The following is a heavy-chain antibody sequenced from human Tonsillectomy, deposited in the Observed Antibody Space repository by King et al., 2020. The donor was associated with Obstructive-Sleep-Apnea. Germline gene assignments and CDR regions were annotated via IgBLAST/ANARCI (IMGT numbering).Heavy chain of an antibody. CDR1: GFTFSSYG. J-gene: IGHJ4*02. V-gene: IGHV3-30*18. CDR3: AQDGAVVVAATAAGKYYFDY. D-gene: IGHD2-15*01. Sequence: VQLVESGGGVVQPGRSLRLSCAASGFTFSSYGMHWARQAPGKGLEWVAVISFDGNYKYYADSVKGRFTISRDNSKNTLYLQMNSLRAEDTAVYYCAQDGAVVVAATAAGKYYFDYWGQGPLVTVSS. CDR2: ISFDGNYK.